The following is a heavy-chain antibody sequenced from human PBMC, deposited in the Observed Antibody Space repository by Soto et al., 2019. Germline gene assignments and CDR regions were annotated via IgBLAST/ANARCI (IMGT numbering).Heavy chain of an antibody. CDR3: ARFGPGSMDTVLFSDT. CDR2: IFYNGRT. Sequence: LPLTCTVTGGSITTGVFCGRWIRQPPGKGLEWIGYIFYNGRTFYNPSLESRTIISVDTSQNQISLILTSVTAADTAVYFCARFGPGSMDTVLFSDTWGQGTSVTVSP. D-gene: IGHD5-18*01. CDR1: GGSITTGVFC. J-gene: IGHJ5*02. V-gene: IGHV4-30-4*08.